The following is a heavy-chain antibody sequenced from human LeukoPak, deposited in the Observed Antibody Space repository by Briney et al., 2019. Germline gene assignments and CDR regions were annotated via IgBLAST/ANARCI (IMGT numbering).Heavy chain of an antibody. D-gene: IGHD2-2*01. CDR3: ARGDCSSTSCYDGDWFDP. J-gene: IGHJ5*02. V-gene: IGHV3-21*01. CDR1: EFTFSSYS. CDR2: ISSSSSYI. Sequence: PGGSLRLSCAASEFTFSSYSMNWVRQAPGKGLEWVSSISSSSSYIYYADSVRGRFTISRDNAKNSLYLQMNSLRAEDTAVYYCARGDCSSTSCYDGDWFDPWGQGTLVTVSS.